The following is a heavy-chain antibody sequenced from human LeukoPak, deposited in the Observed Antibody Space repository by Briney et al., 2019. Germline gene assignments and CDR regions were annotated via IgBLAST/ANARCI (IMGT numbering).Heavy chain of an antibody. V-gene: IGHV1-8*03. CDR1: GYTFTSYD. CDR3: ARDYGGNSGWFDP. D-gene: IGHD4-23*01. J-gene: IGHJ5*02. CDR2: MNPNSGNT. Sequence: ASVKVSCNASGYTFTSYDLNWVRQATGQGLEWMGWMNPNSGNTGYAQKFQGRVTITRNTSISTAYMELSSLRSEDTAVYYCARDYGGNSGWFDPWGQGTLVTVSS.